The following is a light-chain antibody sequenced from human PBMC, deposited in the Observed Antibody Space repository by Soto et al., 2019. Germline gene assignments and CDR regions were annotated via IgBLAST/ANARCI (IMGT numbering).Light chain of an antibody. V-gene: IGLV2-8*01. Sequence: QSVLTQPPSASGSPGQSVTISCTGTSSDVGGYNYVSWYQQHPGKAPKLMIYEVSKRPSGVPDRFSGPKSGNTASLTVSGLQAEDEAHYYCSSYAGSFYVFGTGTKLTVL. CDR1: SSDVGGYNY. CDR3: SSYAGSFYV. CDR2: EVS. J-gene: IGLJ1*01.